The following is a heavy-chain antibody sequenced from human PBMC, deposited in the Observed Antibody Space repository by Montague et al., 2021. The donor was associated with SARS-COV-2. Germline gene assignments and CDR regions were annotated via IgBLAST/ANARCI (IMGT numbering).Heavy chain of an antibody. CDR3: SRVDLYFEGFDF. D-gene: IGHD3-9*01. V-gene: IGHV4-34*01. Sequence: SETLSLTCDVLGGALSNNYWSWVRQPPDKGLEWICEVNQCGSTTHYNPSLKGRVKISVDRSSNQMSLNLLSVTAADTAVYYCSRVDLYFEGFDFWGQGILVAVSS. CDR2: VNQCGST. J-gene: IGHJ4*02. CDR1: GGALSNNY.